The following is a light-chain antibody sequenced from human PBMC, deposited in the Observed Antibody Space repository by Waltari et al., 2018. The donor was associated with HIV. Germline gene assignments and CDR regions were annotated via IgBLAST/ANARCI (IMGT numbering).Light chain of an antibody. J-gene: IGLJ2*01. Sequence: SYGLTQPPSVSVSPGQAASISCSGDELGNEDVFWYPQKSGQSPGQVIYQESKRPSVVPERFSGSNSGNTATLTISVTQVMDEADYHCQTWESGNVIFGGGTKLTVL. CDR2: QES. V-gene: IGLV3-1*01. CDR1: ELGNED. CDR3: QTWESGNVI.